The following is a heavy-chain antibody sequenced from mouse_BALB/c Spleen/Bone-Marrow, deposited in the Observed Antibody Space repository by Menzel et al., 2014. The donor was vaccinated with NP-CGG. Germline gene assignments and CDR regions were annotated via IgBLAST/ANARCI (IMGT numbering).Heavy chain of an antibody. Sequence: VKLQESGAELVKPGASVELSCKASGYTFTSYYMYWVKQRPGQGLEWIGEINPSNGGTNFNEKFKSKATLTVDKSSSTAYMQLSSLTSEDSAVYYCTRWYYGNYFDYWGQGTTLTVSS. J-gene: IGHJ2*01. CDR3: TRWYYGNYFDY. CDR2: INPSNGGT. CDR1: GYTFTSYY. D-gene: IGHD2-1*01. V-gene: IGHV1S81*02.